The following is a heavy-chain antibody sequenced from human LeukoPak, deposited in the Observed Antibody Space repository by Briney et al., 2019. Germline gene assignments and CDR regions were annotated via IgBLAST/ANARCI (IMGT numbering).Heavy chain of an antibody. D-gene: IGHD7-27*01. J-gene: IGHJ4*02. V-gene: IGHV3-48*04. CDR2: ISGNSSTI. Sequence: GGSLRLSCAASGFAFSSYSMNWVRQAPGKGLECLSYISGNSSTIYYSDSVKGRFTISRDNAKNSLYLQMNSLRAEDTAVYYCARGELWGSFDYWGQGTLVTVSS. CDR3: ARGELWGSFDY. CDR1: GFAFSSYS.